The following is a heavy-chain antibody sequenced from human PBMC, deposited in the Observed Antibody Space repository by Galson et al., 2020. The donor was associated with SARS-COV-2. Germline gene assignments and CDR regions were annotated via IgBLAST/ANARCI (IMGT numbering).Heavy chain of an antibody. D-gene: IGHD3-22*01. CDR3: ARNHDSSGYYYEIDY. V-gene: IGHV3-7*01. CDR2: IKQDGSEK. Sequence: GGSLRLSCAASGFTFSSYWMSWVRQAPGKGLEWVANIKQDGSEKYYVDSVKGRFTISRDNAKNSLYLQMNSLRAKDTAVYYCARNHDSSGYYYEIDYWGQGTLVTVSS. CDR1: GFTFSSYW. J-gene: IGHJ4*02.